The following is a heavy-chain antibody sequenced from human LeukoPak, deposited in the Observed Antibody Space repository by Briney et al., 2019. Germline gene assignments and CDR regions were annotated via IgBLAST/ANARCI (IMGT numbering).Heavy chain of an antibody. CDR2: IYYSGST. CDR1: GGSISSYY. CDR3: ARQLPYGMDV. D-gene: IGHD6-6*01. Sequence: PSETLSLTCTVSGGSISSYYWSWIRQPPGKGLEWIGCIYYSGSTNYNPSLKSRVTISVDTSKNQFSLKLSSVTAADTAVYYCARQLPYGMDVWGQGTTVTVSS. J-gene: IGHJ6*02. V-gene: IGHV4-59*01.